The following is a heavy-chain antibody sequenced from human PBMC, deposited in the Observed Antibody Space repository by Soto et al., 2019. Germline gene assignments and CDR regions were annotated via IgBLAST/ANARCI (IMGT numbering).Heavy chain of an antibody. Sequence: QVQLVQSGAEVKKPGASVKVSCKASGYTLTRFALHWVRQAPGQRLERMGWISADSGNSQYSQKFQGRVTITRDTSASTAYMELSSLISEDTAVYYCARPDEGGYSSNHHYYYALDVWGQGTTVTV. CDR1: GYTLTRFA. V-gene: IGHV1-3*01. D-gene: IGHD3-22*01. J-gene: IGHJ6*02. CDR2: ISADSGNS. CDR3: ARPDEGGYSSNHHYYYALDV.